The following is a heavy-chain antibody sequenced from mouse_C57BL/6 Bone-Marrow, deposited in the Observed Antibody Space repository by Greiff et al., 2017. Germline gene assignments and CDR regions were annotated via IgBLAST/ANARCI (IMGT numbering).Heavy chain of an antibody. CDR3: ASYWDAFCDD. V-gene: IGHV5-17*01. CDR2: ISSGSSTI. J-gene: IGHJ2*01. CDR1: GFTFSDYG. Sequence: EVKLVESGGGLVKPGGSLKLSCAASGFTFSDYGMHWVRQAPEKGLEWVAYISSGSSTIYYADTVKGRFTISRDNAKNTLFLQMTSLRSEDTAMYYCASYWDAFCDDWGKGTTLTVSS. D-gene: IGHD4-1*01.